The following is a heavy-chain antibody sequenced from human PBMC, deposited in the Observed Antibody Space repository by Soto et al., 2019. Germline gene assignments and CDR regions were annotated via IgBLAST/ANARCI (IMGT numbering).Heavy chain of an antibody. CDR3: TRGTYGGVFDY. CDR1: GFTFSSYT. D-gene: IGHD3-16*01. Sequence: GGSLRLSCAASGFTFSSYTMSWFRQAPGKGLEWVSAIGGSGVSTYYADSVKGRFIISRDNFKNTLYLQMNSLRAEDTAIYYCTRGTYGGVFDYWGQGNLVTVSS. J-gene: IGHJ4*02. CDR2: IGGSGVST. V-gene: IGHV3-23*01.